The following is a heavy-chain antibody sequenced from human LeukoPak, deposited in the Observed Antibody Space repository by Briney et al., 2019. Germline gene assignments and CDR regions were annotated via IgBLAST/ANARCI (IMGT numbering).Heavy chain of an antibody. CDR3: ARDSPYYYGSGSYYALFDY. CDR1: GYTFTSYG. J-gene: IGHJ4*02. CDR2: ISAYNGNT. V-gene: IGHV1-18*01. Sequence: GASVKVSCKASGYTFTSYGISWVRQAPGQGLEWMGWISAYNGNTNYAQKLQGRVTMTTDTSTSTAYMELRSLRSDDTAVYYCARDSPYYYGSGSYYALFDYWGQGTLVTVSS. D-gene: IGHD3-10*01.